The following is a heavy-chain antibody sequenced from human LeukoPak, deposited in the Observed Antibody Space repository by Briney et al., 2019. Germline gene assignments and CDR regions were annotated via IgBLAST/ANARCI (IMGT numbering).Heavy chain of an antibody. CDR3: ARIGGGSFPHYYYYMDV. CDR1: GFTFSSYW. J-gene: IGHJ6*03. D-gene: IGHD2-15*01. Sequence: GGSLRLSCAASGFTFSSYWMHWVRQAPGKGLVWVSCINTDGSSTSYADSVKGRFTISRDNAKNTLYLQMNSLRAEDTAVYYCARIGGGSFPHYYYYMDVWGKGTTVTVSS. V-gene: IGHV3-74*01. CDR2: INTDGSST.